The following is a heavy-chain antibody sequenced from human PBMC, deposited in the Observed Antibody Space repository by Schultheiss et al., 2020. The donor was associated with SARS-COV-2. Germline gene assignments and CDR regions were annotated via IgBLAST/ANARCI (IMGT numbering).Heavy chain of an antibody. Sequence: SETLSLTCAVYGGSFSGYYWSWIRQPPGKGLEWIGEINHSGSTNYNPSLKSRVTISVDTSKNQFSLKLSSVTAADTAVYYCARGEAFYYYMDVWGKGTTVTGSS. CDR1: GGSFSGYY. CDR2: INHSGST. CDR3: ARGEAFYYYMDV. J-gene: IGHJ6*03. V-gene: IGHV4-34*01.